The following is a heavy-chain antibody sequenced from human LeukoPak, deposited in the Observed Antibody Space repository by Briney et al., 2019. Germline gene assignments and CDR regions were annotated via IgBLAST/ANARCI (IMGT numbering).Heavy chain of an antibody. J-gene: IGHJ4*02. V-gene: IGHV4-38-2*02. CDR3: AKAGGPFDY. D-gene: IGHD2-15*01. CDR2: IHHSGST. Sequence: SETLSLTCTVSGYFISSGYYWGWIRQPPGKGLQWIGSIHHSGSTYYNPSLKSRVTISVDTSKNQFSLKLSSVTAADTAVYYCAKAGGPFDYWGQGTLVTVSS. CDR1: GYFISSGYY.